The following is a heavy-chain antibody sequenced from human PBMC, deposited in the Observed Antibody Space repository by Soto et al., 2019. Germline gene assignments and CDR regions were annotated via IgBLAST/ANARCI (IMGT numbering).Heavy chain of an antibody. CDR3: AKDRSGLHDY. CDR1: GGSLRSGSYY. J-gene: IGHJ4*02. CDR2: IYHGGTT. V-gene: IGHV4-61*01. D-gene: IGHD2-15*01. Sequence: TRCLTCTVSGGSLRSGSYYWSWIRQPPVKGLDWIGYIYHGGTTTYNASLKSRVTISVDTSNNQFFLKVNPVTAAERALYLCAKDRSGLHDYWGQGTSVTGSA.